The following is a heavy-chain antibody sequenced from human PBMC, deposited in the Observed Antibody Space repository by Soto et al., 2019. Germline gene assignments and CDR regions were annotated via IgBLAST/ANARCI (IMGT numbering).Heavy chain of an antibody. D-gene: IGHD3-22*01. J-gene: IGHJ5*02. CDR1: GYAFTGYY. CDR2: INPNSGDT. Sequence: ASVKVSCKSSGYAFTGYYIHWVRQAPGQGLEWMGWINPNSGDTNYAQKFQGRVTMTRDTSFSTAYMELSSLRSDDTAVYYYDTSGYVSWFDPWGQGTLVTVSS. V-gene: IGHV1-2*02. CDR3: DTSGYVSWFDP.